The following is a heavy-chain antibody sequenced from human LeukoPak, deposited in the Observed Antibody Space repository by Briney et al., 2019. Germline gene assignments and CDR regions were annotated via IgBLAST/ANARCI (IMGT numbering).Heavy chain of an antibody. CDR2: IRYDGSNK. D-gene: IGHD6-13*01. CDR1: GFTFSSYW. CDR3: AKEGSSSSPADDAFDI. J-gene: IGHJ3*02. V-gene: IGHV3-30*02. Sequence: GGSLRLSCAASGFTFSSYWMSWVRQAPGKGLEWVAFIRYDGSNKYYADSVKGRFTISRDNSKNTLYLQMNSLRAEDTAVYYRAKEGSSSSPADDAFDIWGQGTMVTVSS.